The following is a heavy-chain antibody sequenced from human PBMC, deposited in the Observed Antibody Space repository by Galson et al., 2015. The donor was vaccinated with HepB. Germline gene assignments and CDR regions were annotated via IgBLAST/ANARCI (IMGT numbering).Heavy chain of an antibody. CDR2: ISSSGSTI. Sequence: SLRLSCAASGFTFSDYYMSWIRQAPGRGLEWVSYISSSGSTIYYADSVKGRFTISRDNAKNSLYLQMNSLRAEDTAVYYCARNLETCSLPSGGVVCAFDIWGQGTMVTVSS. D-gene: IGHD2-21*01. CDR3: ARNLETCSLPSGGVVCAFDI. CDR1: GFTFSDYY. V-gene: IGHV3-11*01. J-gene: IGHJ3*02.